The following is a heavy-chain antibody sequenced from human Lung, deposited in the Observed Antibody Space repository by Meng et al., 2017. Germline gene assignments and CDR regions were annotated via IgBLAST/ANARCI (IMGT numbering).Heavy chain of an antibody. CDR1: WGNAANNRAT. Sequence: QVRRAASGLGKHSPTLPLAVCKSWGNAANNRATWNWIRQTPSRGLERVRRKSYRAKWYSDYATSVRSRITINTDTSKTQFSLQMITLTPEDTAVYYCTGVGHKNWFDSWGQGTLVTVSS. V-gene: IGHV6-1*01. J-gene: IGHJ5*01. CDR3: TGVGHKNWFDS. D-gene: IGHD2-21*01. CDR2: KSYRAKWYS.